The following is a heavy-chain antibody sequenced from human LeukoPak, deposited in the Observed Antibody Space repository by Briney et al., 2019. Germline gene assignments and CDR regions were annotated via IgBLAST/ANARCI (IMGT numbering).Heavy chain of an antibody. J-gene: IGHJ4*02. CDR3: AKVPQGTSYGY. CDR1: GFTLSSYA. V-gene: IGHV3-23*01. CDR2: ISRSGDST. Sequence: GGSLRLSCAASGFTLSSYAMTWVRQAPGKGLEWVSTISRSGDSTYYGDSVKGRFTISRDNSKNTLYLHMDSLRAEDTAVYYCAKVPQGTSYGYWGQGTLVTVSS. D-gene: IGHD4-17*01.